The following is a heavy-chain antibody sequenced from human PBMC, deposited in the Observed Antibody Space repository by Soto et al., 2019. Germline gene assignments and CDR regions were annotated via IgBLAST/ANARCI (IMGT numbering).Heavy chain of an antibody. V-gene: IGHV1-8*01. CDR2: MNPNSGKT. D-gene: IGHD2-2*01. CDR1: GYTFTSYD. Sequence: QVQLVQSGAEVKKPGASVKVSCKASGYTFTSYDINWVRQATGQGLEWMGWMNPNSGKTGYAQKFQGRVTMTRNTSISTAYMELSSLRSEDTTVDYCAGGRPFVVVPAATPRWFDPWGQGTLVTVSS. J-gene: IGHJ5*02. CDR3: AGGRPFVVVPAATPRWFDP.